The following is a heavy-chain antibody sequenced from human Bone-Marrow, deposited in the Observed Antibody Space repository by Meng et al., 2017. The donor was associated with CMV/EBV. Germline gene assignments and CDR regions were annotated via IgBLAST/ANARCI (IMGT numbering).Heavy chain of an antibody. CDR2: ISSSSSYT. J-gene: IGHJ4*02. Sequence: QVQLVESGGGVVKPGGSVSLSWAXSGFTFSDYYMSWIRQAQGKGLEWVSYISSSSSYTNYADSVKGRFTISRDNAKNSLYLQMNSLRAEDTAVYYCARDVRYCSSTSCSDYWGQGTLVTVSS. V-gene: IGHV3-11*05. CDR1: GFTFSDYY. D-gene: IGHD2-2*01. CDR3: ARDVRYCSSTSCSDY.